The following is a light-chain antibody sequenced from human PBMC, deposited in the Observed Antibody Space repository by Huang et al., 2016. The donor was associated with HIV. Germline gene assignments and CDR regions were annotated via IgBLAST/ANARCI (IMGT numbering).Light chain of an antibody. Sequence: EIVMTQSPATLSVSPGHRATLSCRTNTSVSSNVAWYQQRPGQAPRLLIYGSSTRAPGIPARFSGSGSGTEFILTINSLQSEDFALYFCQQYNNWHLSFGGGTRVDI. J-gene: IGKJ4*01. CDR3: QQYNNWHLS. CDR2: GSS. V-gene: IGKV3-15*01. CDR1: TSVSSN.